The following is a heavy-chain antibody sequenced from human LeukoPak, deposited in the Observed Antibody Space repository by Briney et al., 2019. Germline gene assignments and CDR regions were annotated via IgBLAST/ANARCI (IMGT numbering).Heavy chain of an antibody. CDR3: ARDYYDSSGYKDAFDI. V-gene: IGHV3-23*01. CDR2: ISGSGSSA. D-gene: IGHD3-22*01. CDR1: AFTFSSYA. Sequence: PGGSLRLSCAASAFTFSSYAMTWVRQAPGKGLAWVSAISGSGSSAYYADSVKGRFTISRDNAKNSLYLQMNSLRAEDTAVYYCARDYYDSSGYKDAFDIWGQGTMVTVSS. J-gene: IGHJ3*02.